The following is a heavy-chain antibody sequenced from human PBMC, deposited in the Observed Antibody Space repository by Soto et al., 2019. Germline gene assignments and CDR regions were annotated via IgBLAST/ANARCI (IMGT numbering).Heavy chain of an antibody. Sequence: QVQLVQSGAEVQKPGSSVKVSCKASGGTFSSYAISWVRQAPGQGLEWMGGFIPIFGTANYAQKFQGRVTITADDSTSTAYMELSSLRSEDTAVYYCERGRTNYYDSSGYYPSLDYWGQGTLVTVSS. CDR2: FIPIFGTA. CDR1: GGTFSSYA. CDR3: ERGRTNYYDSSGYYPSLDY. D-gene: IGHD3-22*01. J-gene: IGHJ4*02. V-gene: IGHV1-69*01.